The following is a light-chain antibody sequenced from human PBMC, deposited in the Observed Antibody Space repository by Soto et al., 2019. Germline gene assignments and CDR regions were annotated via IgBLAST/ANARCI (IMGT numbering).Light chain of an antibody. J-gene: IGKJ1*01. V-gene: IGKV4-1*01. CDR3: QQYYSTSWT. CDR2: WAS. CDR1: QSVLYSSNNKNY. Sequence: DIVMTQSPDSLAVSLGERATINCKSSQSVLYSSNNKNYLAWYQQKPGQPPKLLIYWASTRESGVPDRFSGSGSGTEVTLTISRLQAEDVAVYYCQQYYSTSWTFGQGTKVEIK.